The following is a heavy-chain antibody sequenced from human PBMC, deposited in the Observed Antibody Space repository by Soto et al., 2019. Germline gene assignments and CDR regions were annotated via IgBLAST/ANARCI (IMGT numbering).Heavy chain of an antibody. CDR3: AHRPNWGINGLGA. CDR1: GFSLNTGGGG. J-gene: IGHJ6*02. D-gene: IGHD7-27*01. Sequence: QITLKESGPTRVKPTQPLTLTCTLSGFSLNTGGGGVVWIRQPPGKALEWLALIYWNDDKRYSPSLKNRLTITTDTSRNQVVLTMTNVAPDDTGTYYCAHRPNWGINGLGAWGQGTTVTVSS. V-gene: IGHV2-5*01. CDR2: IYWNDDK.